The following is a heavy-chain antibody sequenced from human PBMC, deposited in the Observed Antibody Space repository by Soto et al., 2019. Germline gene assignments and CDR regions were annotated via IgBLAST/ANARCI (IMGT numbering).Heavy chain of an antibody. D-gene: IGHD6-13*01. Sequence: QVQLVQSGAEVKKPGSSVKVSCKASGGTFSSYAISWVRQAPGQGLEWMGGIISIFGTANYAQKFQGRVTITADESTSTAYMELSSLRSEDTAVYYCARRPHSSSWYLFRYWFDPWGQGTLVTVSS. J-gene: IGHJ5*02. CDR2: IISIFGTA. CDR1: GGTFSSYA. CDR3: ARRPHSSSWYLFRYWFDP. V-gene: IGHV1-69*12.